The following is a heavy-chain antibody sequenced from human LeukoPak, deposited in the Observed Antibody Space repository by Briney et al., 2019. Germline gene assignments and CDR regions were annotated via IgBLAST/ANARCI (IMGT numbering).Heavy chain of an antibody. Sequence: PSETLSLTCAAYGGSFSGYYWSWIRQPPGKGLEWIGEINHSGSANYNPSLKSRVTISVDTSKNQFSLKLSSVTAADTAVYYCASEGYCSGGSCYSSGWGQGTLVTVSS. V-gene: IGHV4-34*01. D-gene: IGHD2-15*01. CDR1: GGSFSGYY. J-gene: IGHJ4*02. CDR3: ASEGYCSGGSCYSSG. CDR2: INHSGSA.